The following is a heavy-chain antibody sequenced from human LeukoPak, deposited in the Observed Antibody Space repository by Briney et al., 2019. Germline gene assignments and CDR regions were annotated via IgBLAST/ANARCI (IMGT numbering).Heavy chain of an antibody. J-gene: IGHJ5*02. CDR3: TRGARFGELYSWFDP. CDR1: GFTFSRYW. D-gene: IGHD3-10*01. CDR2: INQDESAK. V-gene: IGHV3-7*01. Sequence: GGSLRLSCAASGFTFSRYWMSWVRQAPGKGLEWVASINQDESAKFYVDSVRGRFTISRDNAKNSLYLQMNSLRADDTALYYCTRGARFGELYSWFDPWGLGTLVTVSS.